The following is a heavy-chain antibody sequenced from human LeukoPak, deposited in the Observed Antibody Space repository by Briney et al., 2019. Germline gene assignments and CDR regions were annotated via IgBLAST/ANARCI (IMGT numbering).Heavy chain of an antibody. J-gene: IGHJ4*02. CDR3: ARVPSYGYFRYYFDN. Sequence: SETLSLTCTVSGGSISSYYWSWIRQPPGKGLEWIGYIYYSGSTNYNPSLKSRVTISVDTSKNQFSLKLSSVTAADTAVYYCARVPSYGYFRYYFDNWGQGTLVTVSS. CDR1: GGSISSYY. V-gene: IGHV4-59*08. D-gene: IGHD3-16*01. CDR2: IYYSGST.